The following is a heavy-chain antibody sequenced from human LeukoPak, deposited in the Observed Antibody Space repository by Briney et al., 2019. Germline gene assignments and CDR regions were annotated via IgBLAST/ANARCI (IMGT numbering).Heavy chain of an antibody. J-gene: IGHJ5*02. CDR3: TTDPPGFGYCSGGSCSSDNWFDP. V-gene: IGHV3-15*01. CDR2: IRSKTDGGTT. Sequence: GGSLRLPCAAAGLTFSNAWMSWVREAPGKGQKWVGLIRSKTDGGTTDYAAPVKGRFTISRDDSKNTLYLQMNSLKTEDTAVYYCTTDPPGFGYCSGGSCSSDNWFDPWGQGTLVTVSS. CDR1: GLTFSNAW. D-gene: IGHD2-15*01.